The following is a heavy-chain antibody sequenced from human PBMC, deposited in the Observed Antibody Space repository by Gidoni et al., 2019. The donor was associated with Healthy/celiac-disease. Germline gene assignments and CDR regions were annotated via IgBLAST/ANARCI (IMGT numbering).Heavy chain of an antibody. CDR2: ISSSGSTI. J-gene: IGHJ5*02. CDR3: ARVGAYYDSSVSWFDP. CDR1: GFTFSDYY. Sequence: QVQLVESGGGLVKPGGYLRLSCAPSGFTFSDYYRSWIRQAPGQGLEWVSYISSSGSTIYYADSVKGRFTISRDNAKNSLYLQMNSLRAEDTAVYYCARVGAYYDSSVSWFDPWGQGTLVTVSS. D-gene: IGHD3-22*01. V-gene: IGHV3-11*01.